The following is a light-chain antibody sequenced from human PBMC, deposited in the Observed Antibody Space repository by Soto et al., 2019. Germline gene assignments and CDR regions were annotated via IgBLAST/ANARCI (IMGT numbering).Light chain of an antibody. Sequence: QSVLTQPASLSGSPGQSITISCTGTSSDVGGYNYVSWYQQHPGKAPKLMIYDVSDRPSGVPDRFSGSESGTSASLAISGLRSEDEADYHCAAWDDSLSGFYVFGTGTKVTVL. CDR2: DVS. V-gene: IGLV2-14*03. J-gene: IGLJ1*01. CDR3: AAWDDSLSGFYV. CDR1: SSDVGGYNY.